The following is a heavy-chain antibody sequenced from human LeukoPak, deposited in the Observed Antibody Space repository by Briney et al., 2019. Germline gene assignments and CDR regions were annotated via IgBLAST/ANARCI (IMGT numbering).Heavy chain of an antibody. Sequence: SETLSLTCAVYGGSFSGYYWSWIRQPPGKGLEWIGEINHSGSTNYNPSLKSRVTISVDTSKNQFSLKLSTVTAADTAVYYCARGLVGAIYHWGQGTLVTVSS. CDR2: INHSGST. J-gene: IGHJ4*02. D-gene: IGHD1-26*01. CDR3: ARGLVGAIYH. V-gene: IGHV4-34*01. CDR1: GGSFSGYY.